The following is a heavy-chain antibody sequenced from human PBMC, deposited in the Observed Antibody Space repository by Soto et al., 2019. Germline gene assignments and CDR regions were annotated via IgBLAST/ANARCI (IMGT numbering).Heavy chain of an antibody. J-gene: IGHJ5*02. Sequence: EVQLVESGGGLVQPGGSLRLSCAASGFTFSSYSMNWVRQAPGKGLEWVSYISSSSSTIYYADSVKGRFTTSRDNAKNSLYLQMNSLRDEDTAVYYCARESNQLNWFDPWGQGTLVTVSS. D-gene: IGHD4-4*01. V-gene: IGHV3-48*02. CDR1: GFTFSSYS. CDR3: ARESNQLNWFDP. CDR2: ISSSSSTI.